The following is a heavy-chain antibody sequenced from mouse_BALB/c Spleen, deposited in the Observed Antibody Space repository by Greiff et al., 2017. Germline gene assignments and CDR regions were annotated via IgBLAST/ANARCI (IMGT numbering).Heavy chain of an antibody. CDR1: GFTFSSFG. V-gene: IGHV5-17*02. Sequence: EVHLVESGGGLVQPGGSRKLSCAASGFTFSSFGMHWVRQAPEKGLEWVAYISSGSSTIYYADTVKGRFTISRDNPKNTLFLQMTSLRSEDTAMYYCARSGDPVRRNAMDYWGQGTSVTVSS. J-gene: IGHJ4*01. D-gene: IGHD2-14*01. CDR2: ISSGSSTI. CDR3: ARSGDPVRRNAMDY.